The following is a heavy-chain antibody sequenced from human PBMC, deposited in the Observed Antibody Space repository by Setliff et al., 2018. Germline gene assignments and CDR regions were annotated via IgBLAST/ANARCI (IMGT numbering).Heavy chain of an antibody. CDR2: IKQDGSEK. V-gene: IGHV3-7*01. J-gene: IGHJ4*02. Sequence: PGGSLRLSCAASGFTFSRYWMSWVRQAPGKGLEWVANIKQDGSEKYYVDSVKGRFTISRDNAKNSLYLQMNSLRAEDTAVYYCATHTVTSFDYWGQGTLVTVSS. D-gene: IGHD4-4*01. CDR1: GFTFSRYW. CDR3: ATHTVTSFDY.